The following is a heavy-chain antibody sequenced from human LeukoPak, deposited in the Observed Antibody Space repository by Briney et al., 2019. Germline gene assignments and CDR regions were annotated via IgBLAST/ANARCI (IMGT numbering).Heavy chain of an antibody. Sequence: PGGSLRLSCVASGFTFSTYAMTWVRQAPGKGLEWVSAISASGGSTYYADSVKGRFTISRDNSKNTLYLQMNSLRAEDTAVYYCAKVIWFGELFFDYWGQGTLVTVSS. J-gene: IGHJ4*02. V-gene: IGHV3-23*01. CDR2: ISASGGST. CDR1: GFTFSTYA. D-gene: IGHD3-10*01. CDR3: AKVIWFGELFFDY.